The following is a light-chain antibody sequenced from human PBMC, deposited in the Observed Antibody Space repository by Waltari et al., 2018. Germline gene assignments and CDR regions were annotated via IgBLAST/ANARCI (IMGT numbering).Light chain of an antibody. CDR1: QSVSSY. Sequence: EIVLTQSPATLSLSPGERATLSCRASQSVSSYLAWYQQKPGQAPRLLIYDASNMATGIPARFSGSGSGTDFTLTISSLEPEDFAVYYCQHRRNWPLTFGGGTKVEI. CDR2: DAS. J-gene: IGKJ4*01. V-gene: IGKV3-11*01. CDR3: QHRRNWPLT.